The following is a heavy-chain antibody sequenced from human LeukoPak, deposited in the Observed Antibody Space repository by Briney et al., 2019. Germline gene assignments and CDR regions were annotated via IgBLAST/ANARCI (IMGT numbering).Heavy chain of an antibody. V-gene: IGHV5-10-1*01. CDR2: IDPSDSYT. CDR3: ARLSGVLIDY. D-gene: IGHD2-15*01. Sequence: GESLMISCKGSGSSFTNFWISWVRQMPGKGLEWMGTIDPSDSYTNYSPSFQGHVTISADKSISTAYLQWSSLKASATAIYYCARLSGVLIDYWGQGTLVTVSS. J-gene: IGHJ4*02. CDR1: GSSFTNFW.